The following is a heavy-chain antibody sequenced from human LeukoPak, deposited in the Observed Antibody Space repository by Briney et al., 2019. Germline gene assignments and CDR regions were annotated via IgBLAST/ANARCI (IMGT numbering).Heavy chain of an antibody. Sequence: GVSLRLSCAASGFTFSSYSMNWVRQAPGNGLEGVSSISSSSSYIYYADSGKGRFTISRDNAKNSLYLQMNSLRAEDTAVYYCARYYDSSGYYNYYYYYMDVWGKGTTVTVSS. J-gene: IGHJ6*03. D-gene: IGHD3-22*01. CDR1: GFTFSSYS. CDR3: ARYYDSSGYYNYYYYYMDV. CDR2: ISSSSSYI. V-gene: IGHV3-21*01.